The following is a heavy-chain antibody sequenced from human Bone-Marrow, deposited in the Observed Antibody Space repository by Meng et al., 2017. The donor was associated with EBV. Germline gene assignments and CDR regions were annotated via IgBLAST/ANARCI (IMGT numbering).Heavy chain of an antibody. CDR2: LIPMLGAP. J-gene: IGHJ4*02. Sequence: QVQLVQSGAEVKKPGSSVIVSCKTSGGTFSSDAISWVRQAPGQGLEWMGGLIPMLGAPNYAQKFQDRVTIIADKSTSIHYMELSSLRSEDTAVYYCARLIIVGASSGYFDYGGQGPLVTVSS. V-gene: IGHV1-69*06. D-gene: IGHD1-26*01. CDR3: ARLIIVGASSGYFDY. CDR1: GGTFSSDA.